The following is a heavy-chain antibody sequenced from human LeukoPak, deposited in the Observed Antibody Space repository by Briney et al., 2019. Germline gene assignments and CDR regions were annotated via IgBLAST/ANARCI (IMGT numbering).Heavy chain of an antibody. V-gene: IGHV3-30*02. Sequence: GGSLRLSCAASGFTFSSYGMHWVRQAPGKGLEWVAFIRYDGSNKYYADSVKGRFTISRDNSKNTLYLQMNSLRAEDTAVYYCAKDRVMVLGGLDYWGQGTLVTVSS. CDR1: GFTFSSYG. CDR2: IRYDGSNK. J-gene: IGHJ4*02. D-gene: IGHD3-10*01. CDR3: AKDRVMVLGGLDY.